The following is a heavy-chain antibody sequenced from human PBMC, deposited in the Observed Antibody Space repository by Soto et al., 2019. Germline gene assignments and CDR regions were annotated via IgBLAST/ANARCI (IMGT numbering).Heavy chain of an antibody. J-gene: IGHJ4*02. D-gene: IGHD6-19*01. CDR3: ASRYSSGWYGGFDY. CDR2: IYHSGST. CDR1: GGSISSGGYY. Sequence: SETLSLTCTVSGGSISSGGYYWSWVRQPPGKGLEWIGEIYHSGSTNYNPSLKSRVTISVDKSKNQFSLKLSSVTAADTAVYYCASRYSSGWYGGFDYWGQGTLVTVSS. V-gene: IGHV4-39*07.